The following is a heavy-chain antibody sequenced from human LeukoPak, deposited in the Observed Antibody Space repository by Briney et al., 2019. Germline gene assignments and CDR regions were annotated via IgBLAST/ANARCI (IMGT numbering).Heavy chain of an antibody. CDR3: ARGEDYGDYFDY. D-gene: IGHD4-17*01. CDR1: GFTVSSNY. Sequence: PGGSLRLSCAASGFTVSSNYMSWIRQAPGKGLEWVSVVYSGGSTYYADSVKGRFTISRDNSKNTLYLQMNSLRAEDTAVYYCARGEDYGDYFDYWGQGTLVTVSS. CDR2: VYSGGST. J-gene: IGHJ4*02. V-gene: IGHV3-53*01.